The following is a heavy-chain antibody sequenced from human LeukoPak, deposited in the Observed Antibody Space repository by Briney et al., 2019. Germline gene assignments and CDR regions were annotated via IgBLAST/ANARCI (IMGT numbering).Heavy chain of an antibody. Sequence: PGGSLRLSCAASGFTFSDYYMSWIRQAPGKGLEWVSYISSSSSYTNYADSVKGRFTISRDNAKNSLYLQMNSLRAGDTAVYYCARSTAMVHYYYGMDVWGQGTTVTVSS. V-gene: IGHV3-11*03. D-gene: IGHD5-18*01. CDR1: GFTFSDYY. CDR2: ISSSSSYT. J-gene: IGHJ6*02. CDR3: ARSTAMVHYYYGMDV.